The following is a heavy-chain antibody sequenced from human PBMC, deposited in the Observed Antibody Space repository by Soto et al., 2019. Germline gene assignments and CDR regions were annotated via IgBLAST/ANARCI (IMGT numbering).Heavy chain of an antibody. CDR2: TYYNGNT. V-gene: IGHV4-31*01. Sequence: QVLLQESGPGLVKPSQTLSLTCSVSGGSITRGGHYWSWIRQHPGKGLEWIGYTYYNGNTYYNPYLRSQVTISVDTSKNHFSLKVNSVTAADTAVYYCARDLRLGYCCCCSCQESYYDLDVWGQGTTVTVS. J-gene: IGHJ6*02. CDR1: GGSITRGGHY. D-gene: IGHD2-15*01. CDR3: ARDLRLGYCCCCSCQESYYDLDV.